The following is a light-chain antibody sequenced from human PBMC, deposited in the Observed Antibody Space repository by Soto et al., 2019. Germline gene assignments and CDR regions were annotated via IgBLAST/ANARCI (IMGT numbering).Light chain of an antibody. CDR3: QHRSNWPPGIT. V-gene: IGKV3-15*01. CDR1: QSVSSN. CDR2: GAS. Sequence: EMVMTQSPATLSVSPGERAPLSCRASQSVSSNLAWYQQKPGQAPRLLIYGASTRATGVPARFSGSGSGTEFTLTISSLQSEDIAVYYCQHRSNWPPGITFGQGTRLEIK. J-gene: IGKJ5*01.